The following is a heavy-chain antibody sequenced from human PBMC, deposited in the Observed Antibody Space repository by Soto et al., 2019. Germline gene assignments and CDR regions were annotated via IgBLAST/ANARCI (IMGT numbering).Heavy chain of an antibody. J-gene: IGHJ6*02. Sequence: SLSLSCAASGFNFRTYGMHWVRQAPGKGLEWVAVIWYDGSKKEYADSVKGRFTISRDNSKNTVYMEMNSLRAEDTAVYYCARTGGTVGQYYYYGMDVWCQGTTVTVSS. D-gene: IGHD4-4*01. CDR3: ARTGGTVGQYYYYGMDV. CDR1: GFNFRTYG. CDR2: IWYDGSKK. V-gene: IGHV3-33*01.